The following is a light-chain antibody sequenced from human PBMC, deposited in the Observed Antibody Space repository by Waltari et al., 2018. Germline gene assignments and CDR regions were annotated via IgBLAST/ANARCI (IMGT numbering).Light chain of an antibody. CDR2: TDK. Sequence: QSVLTQPPSASGTPGQRVTISCSGSSSNIGSHYVYCYQHLPGTAPKLLIYTDKQRPSGVPDRFSGSKSGTSASLAISGLRSEDEGDYYCAAWDDSLSGHVVFGGGTKLTVL. CDR1: SSNIGSHY. V-gene: IGLV1-47*02. J-gene: IGLJ2*01. CDR3: AAWDDSLSGHVV.